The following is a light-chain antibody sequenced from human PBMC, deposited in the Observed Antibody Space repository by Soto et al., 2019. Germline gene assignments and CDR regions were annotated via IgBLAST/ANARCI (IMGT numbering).Light chain of an antibody. J-gene: IGLJ1*01. V-gene: IGLV1-40*01. CDR2: ENN. CDR1: STNIGAGYD. Sequence: QSVLTQPPSVSGAPGQRVTISCTGSSTNIGAGYDVHWYQQPPGKGPKLLIFENNKRPSGVPDRFSGSKSGTSASLAITGLLPEDEADYYCAAWDDNLNAYVFGSGTKLTVL. CDR3: AAWDDNLNAYV.